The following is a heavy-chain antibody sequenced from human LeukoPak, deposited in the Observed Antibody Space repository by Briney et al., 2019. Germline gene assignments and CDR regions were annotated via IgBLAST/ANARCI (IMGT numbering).Heavy chain of an antibody. CDR3: ARISVTAPRDRLLD. Sequence: SETLSLTCTVSGGSISSSNYCWGWIRQPPGKGLEWIGSIYYSGSSYYNPSLNSRVTISVDTSKNQFSLRLSSVTAADTAVYFCARISVTAPRDRLLDWGQGTLVTVSS. V-gene: IGHV4-39*01. D-gene: IGHD2-21*02. CDR1: GGSISSSNYC. J-gene: IGHJ4*02. CDR2: IYYSGSS.